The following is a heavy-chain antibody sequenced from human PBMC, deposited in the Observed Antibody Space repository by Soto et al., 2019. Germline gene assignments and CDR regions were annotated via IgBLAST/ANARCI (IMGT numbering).Heavy chain of an antibody. J-gene: IGHJ3*02. D-gene: IGHD5-18*01. V-gene: IGHV3-33*01. CDR1: GVTFSSYG. Sequence: PGGSLRLSCAASGVTFSSYGMHWVRQAPGKGLEWVAVIWYDGSNKYYADSVKGRFTISRDNSKNTLYLQMNSLRAEDTAVYYCASDRTALAHHDAFDIWGQGTMVTVSS. CDR3: ASDRTALAHHDAFDI. CDR2: IWYDGSNK.